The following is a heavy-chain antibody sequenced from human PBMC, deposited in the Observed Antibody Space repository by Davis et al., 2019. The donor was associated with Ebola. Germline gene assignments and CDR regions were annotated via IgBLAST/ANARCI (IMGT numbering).Heavy chain of an antibody. D-gene: IGHD2-8*01. CDR2: IIPVLGIT. CDR1: GGTFSTYA. Sequence: SVKVSCKASGGTFSTYAINWVRQAPGHGLEWVGGIIPVLGITTSAQKFQGRVTITADESTSTACMELSSLRSEDTAVYYCATNMLTLDFDLWGQGTLVTVSS. CDR3: ATNMLTLDFDL. V-gene: IGHV1-69*10. J-gene: IGHJ4*02.